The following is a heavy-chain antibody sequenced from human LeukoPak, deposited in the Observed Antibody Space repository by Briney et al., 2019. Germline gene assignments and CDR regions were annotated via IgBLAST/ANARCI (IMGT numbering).Heavy chain of an antibody. CDR2: IYYGGYT. CDR1: GGSISSNNYY. Sequence: SETLSLTCTVSGGSISSNNYYRGWIRQPPGKGLEWIGSIYYGGYTYYNPSLKSRVTISVDTSKNQFSLKLSSVTAADTAIYYCQSRFLEWLLDYWGQGTLVTVSS. V-gene: IGHV4-39*01. D-gene: IGHD3-3*01. CDR3: QSRFLEWLLDY. J-gene: IGHJ4*02.